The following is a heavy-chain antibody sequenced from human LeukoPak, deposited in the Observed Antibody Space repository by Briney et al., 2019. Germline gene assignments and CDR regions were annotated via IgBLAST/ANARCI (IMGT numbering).Heavy chain of an antibody. CDR3: ARAGSYLVGLDY. Sequence: ASVKVSCKASGYTFTSYGISWVRQAPGQGLEWMGWINPKSDGTNYAQKFQGRVTMTRDTSISTAYMELSRLRSDDTAVYYCARAGSYLVGLDYWGQGTLVTVSS. J-gene: IGHJ4*02. CDR2: INPKSDGT. V-gene: IGHV1-2*02. CDR1: GYTFTSYG. D-gene: IGHD1-26*01.